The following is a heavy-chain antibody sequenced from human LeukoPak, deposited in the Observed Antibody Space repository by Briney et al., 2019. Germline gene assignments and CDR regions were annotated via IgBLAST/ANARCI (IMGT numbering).Heavy chain of an antibody. CDR1: GGSFSGYY. J-gene: IGHJ4*02. Sequence: SETLSLTCAVYGGSFSGYYWSWIRQPPGKGLEWIGEINHSGSTNYNPSLKSRVTISVDTSKNQFSLKLSSVTAADTAVYYCARGAEAAASIDYWGQGTLVTVSS. CDR2: INHSGST. CDR3: ARGAEAAASIDY. V-gene: IGHV4-34*01. D-gene: IGHD6-13*01.